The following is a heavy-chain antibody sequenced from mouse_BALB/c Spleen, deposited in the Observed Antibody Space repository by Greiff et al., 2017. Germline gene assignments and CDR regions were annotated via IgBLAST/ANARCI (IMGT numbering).Heavy chain of an antibody. J-gene: IGHJ1*01. Sequence: EVKLQESGPGLVKPSQSLSLTCSVTGYSITSGYYWNWIRQFPGNKLEWMGYISYDGSNNYNPSLKNRISITRDTSKNQFFLKLNSVTTEDTATYYCARGYDRPFYWYFDVWGAGTTVTVSS. CDR3: ARGYDRPFYWYFDV. CDR2: ISYDGSN. V-gene: IGHV3-6*02. CDR1: GYSITSGYY. D-gene: IGHD2-14*01.